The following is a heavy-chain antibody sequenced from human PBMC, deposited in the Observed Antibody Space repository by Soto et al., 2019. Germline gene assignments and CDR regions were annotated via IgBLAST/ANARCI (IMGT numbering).Heavy chain of an antibody. J-gene: IGHJ6*02. V-gene: IGHV1-69*06. Sequence: GASVKVSCKASGGTFSSYAISWVRQAPGQGLEWMGGIIPIFGTANYAQKFQGRVTITADKSTSTAYMELSSLRSEDTAVYYCARGKYQLPGGLDYYYGMAVWGQGTTVPVSS. CDR3: ARGKYQLPGGLDYYYGMAV. CDR2: IIPIFGTA. D-gene: IGHD2-2*01. CDR1: GGTFSSYA.